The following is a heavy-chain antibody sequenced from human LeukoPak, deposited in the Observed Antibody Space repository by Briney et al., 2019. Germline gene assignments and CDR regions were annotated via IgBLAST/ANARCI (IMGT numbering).Heavy chain of an antibody. J-gene: IGHJ6*02. V-gene: IGHV4-59*08. CDR3: ARHHYYYGMDV. Sequence: SETLSLTCTVSGGSISSYYWSWIRQPPGKGLEWIGYIYYSGSTNYNPSLKSRATISVDTSKNQFSLKLSSVTAADTAVYYCARHHYYYGMDVWGQGTTVTVSS. CDR2: IYYSGST. CDR1: GGSISSYY.